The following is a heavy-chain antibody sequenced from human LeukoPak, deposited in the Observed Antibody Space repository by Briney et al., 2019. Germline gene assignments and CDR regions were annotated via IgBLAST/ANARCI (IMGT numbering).Heavy chain of an antibody. Sequence: PSETLSLTCTVSGGSISSSSYYWGWIRQPPGKGPEWIGSIYYSGSTYYNPSLKSRVTISVDTSKNQFSLKLSSVTAADTAVYYCARSIDYDFWSGFFYLDYWGQGTLVTVSS. CDR1: GGSISSSSYY. CDR3: ARSIDYDFWSGFFYLDY. D-gene: IGHD3-3*01. V-gene: IGHV4-39*01. CDR2: IYYSGST. J-gene: IGHJ4*02.